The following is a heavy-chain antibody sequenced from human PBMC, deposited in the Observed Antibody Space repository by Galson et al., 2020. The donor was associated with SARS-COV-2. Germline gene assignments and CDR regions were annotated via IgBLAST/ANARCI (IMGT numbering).Heavy chain of an antibody. Sequence: GGSLRLSCAASGFTFSSYWMSWVRQAPGKGLEWVAIIKQDESEKYYVDSVKGRFTISRDNAKNSLFLQMSNLRADDTAVYYCANSGRSPAFWGQGTLVTVSS. V-gene: IGHV3-7*03. CDR3: ANSGRSPAF. CDR2: IKQDESEK. CDR1: GFTFSSYW. D-gene: IGHD1-26*01. J-gene: IGHJ4*02.